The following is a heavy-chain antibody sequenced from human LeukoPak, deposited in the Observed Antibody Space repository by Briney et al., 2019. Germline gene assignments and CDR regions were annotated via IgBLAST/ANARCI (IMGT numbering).Heavy chain of an antibody. V-gene: IGHV3-23*01. J-gene: IGHJ4*02. CDR2: ISGSGGST. CDR1: GFTFSSYG. Sequence: GGSLRLSCAASGFTFSSYGMHWVRQAPGKGLEWVSAISGSGGSTYYADSVKGRFTISRDNSKNTLYLQMNSLRVEDTAVYYCAKRDDFWSGYTDYWGQGTLVTASS. D-gene: IGHD3-3*01. CDR3: AKRDDFWSGYTDY.